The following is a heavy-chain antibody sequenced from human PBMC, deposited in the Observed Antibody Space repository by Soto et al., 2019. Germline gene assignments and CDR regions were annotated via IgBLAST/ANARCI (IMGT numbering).Heavy chain of an antibody. Sequence: GGSLRLSCAASGFTFSNYAMSWVRQAPGQGLEWVSTISPSGGSTYYADSVKGRFTISRDNSMSTLYLQMNSLRAEDTAVYYCAKDTYVISLVPFDYWGQGTLVTVSS. D-gene: IGHD2-8*02. J-gene: IGHJ4*02. CDR3: AKDTYVISLVPFDY. V-gene: IGHV3-23*01. CDR1: GFTFSNYA. CDR2: ISPSGGST.